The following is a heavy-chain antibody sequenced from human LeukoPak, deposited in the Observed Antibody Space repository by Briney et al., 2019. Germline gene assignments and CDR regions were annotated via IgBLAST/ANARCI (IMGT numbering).Heavy chain of an antibody. J-gene: IGHJ4*02. CDR2: INHSGST. CDR3: ARTAAARLGHDY. V-gene: IGHV4-34*01. CDR1: GGSFSGYY. Sequence: SETLSLTCAVYGGSFSGYYWSWIRQPPGKGLEWIGEINHSGSTNYNPSLKSRVTISVDTSKNQFSLKLSSVTAADTAVYYCARTAAARLGHDYWGQGTLVTVSS. D-gene: IGHD6-13*01.